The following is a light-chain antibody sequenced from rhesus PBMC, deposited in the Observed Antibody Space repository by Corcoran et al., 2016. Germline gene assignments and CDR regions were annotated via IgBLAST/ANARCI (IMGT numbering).Light chain of an antibody. V-gene: IGKV3-24*01. Sequence: EIVMTQSPATLSLSPGERATLSCRASQSVSSSLAWYQQKPGQAPRLLIYGASSRASGIPDRFSGSGAGTDFTLTSRSLEPEDVAVYYCLQHSNLPYSFGQGTKVEIK. CDR3: LQHSNLPYS. J-gene: IGKJ2*01. CDR1: QSVSSS. CDR2: GAS.